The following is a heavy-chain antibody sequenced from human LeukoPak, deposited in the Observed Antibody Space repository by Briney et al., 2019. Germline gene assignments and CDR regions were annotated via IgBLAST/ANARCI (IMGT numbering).Heavy chain of an antibody. Sequence: GGSLRLSCATSGFTFSIYAMTWVRQAPGKGLEWVSGINWNGDSTGYADSVKGRFTISRDNAKNSLYLQMNSLRAEDTAVYYCAKGGLYYDILTGLYFDYWGQGTLVTVSS. CDR1: GFTFSIYA. V-gene: IGHV3-20*04. CDR2: INWNGDST. J-gene: IGHJ4*02. CDR3: AKGGLYYDILTGLYFDY. D-gene: IGHD3-9*01.